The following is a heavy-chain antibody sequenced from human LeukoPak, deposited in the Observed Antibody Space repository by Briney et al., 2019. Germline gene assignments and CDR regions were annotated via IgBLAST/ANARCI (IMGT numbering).Heavy chain of an antibody. J-gene: IGHJ4*02. CDR1: GGSFSGYY. CDR2: INHSGST. V-gene: IGHV4-34*01. CDR3: ARGHYYDSSGYFDY. D-gene: IGHD3-22*01. Sequence: SETLSLTCAVYGGSFSGYYWSWIRQPPGEGLEWIGEINHSGSTNYNPSLKSRVTIPVDTSKDQFSLKLSSVTAADTAVYYCARGHYYDSSGYFDYWGQGTLVTVSS.